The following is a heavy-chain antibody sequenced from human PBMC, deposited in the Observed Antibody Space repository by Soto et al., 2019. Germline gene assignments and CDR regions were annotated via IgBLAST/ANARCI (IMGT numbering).Heavy chain of an antibody. CDR1: GFTFSNYG. V-gene: IGHV3-33*01. CDR3: ARDEIQIWSFVGTLEY. J-gene: IGHJ4*02. Sequence: QVQLVESGGGVVQPGRSLRLSCTASGFTFSNYGMNWVRQAPGKGLEWVAVIWSDGHHKDYGESVKGRFTVSRDNAKNAVYLQMDSLGVDDTAVYYCARDEIQIWSFVGTLEYWGQGTLVTVSS. D-gene: IGHD5-18*01. CDR2: IWSDGHHK.